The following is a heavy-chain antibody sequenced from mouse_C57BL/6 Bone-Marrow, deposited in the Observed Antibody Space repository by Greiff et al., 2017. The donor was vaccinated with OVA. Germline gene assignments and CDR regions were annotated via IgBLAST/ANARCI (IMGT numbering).Heavy chain of an antibody. D-gene: IGHD2-3*01. CDR3: ARLPRWLLPDWYFDF. J-gene: IGHJ1*03. CDR1: GFTFSDYG. CDR2: ISNLAYSI. Sequence: EVMLVESGGGLVQPGGSLKLSCAASGFTFSDYGMAWVRQAPRKGPEWVAFISNLAYSIYYADTVTGRFTISRENAKNTLYLEMSSLRSEDTAMYYCARLPRWLLPDWYFDFWGTGTTVTVSS. V-gene: IGHV5-15*04.